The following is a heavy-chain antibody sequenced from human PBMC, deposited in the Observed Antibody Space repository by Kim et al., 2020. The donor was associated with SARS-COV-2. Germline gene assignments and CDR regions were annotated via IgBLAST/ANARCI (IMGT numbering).Heavy chain of an antibody. CDR1: GFTFSDHG. Sequence: GGSLRLSCAASGFTFSDHGMLWVRQPPGKGLEWVAAVWSKGGNNRFYADSVKGRFTISRDNSQNILYLQMDSLRAEDTAVYYCTRGGARGRPPVYCLDVWRQGTAVTVSS. D-gene: IGHD6-6*01. J-gene: IGHJ6*01. CDR3: TRGGARGRPPVYCLDV. CDR2: VWSKGGNNR. V-gene: IGHV3-33*01.